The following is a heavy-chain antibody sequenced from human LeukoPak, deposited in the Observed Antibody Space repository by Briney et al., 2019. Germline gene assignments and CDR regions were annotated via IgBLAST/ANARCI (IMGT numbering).Heavy chain of an antibody. Sequence: GASVKVSCKASGGTFSSYAISWVRQAPGQGLEWMGGIIPIFGTANYAQKFQGRVTITADESTSTAYMELSSLRSEDTAVYYCARTGYDRSGYYSYWGQGTLVTVSS. J-gene: IGHJ4*02. D-gene: IGHD3-22*01. CDR3: ARTGYDRSGYYSY. CDR1: GGTFSSYA. V-gene: IGHV1-69*13. CDR2: IIPIFGTA.